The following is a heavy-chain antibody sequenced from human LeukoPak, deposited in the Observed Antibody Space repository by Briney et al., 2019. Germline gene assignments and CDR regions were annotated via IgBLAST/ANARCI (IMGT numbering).Heavy chain of an antibody. J-gene: IGHJ3*01. CDR1: GFSFSSYN. CDR2: ISSTRPTI. Sequence: GGSLRLSCAASGFSFSSYNMNWVRQAPGKGLERISYISSTRPTIYYADSVKGRFTISRDDAKSSLYLQMNSLRVEDTAVYYCAKEVTYGGAAFDVWGQGTTVTVSS. V-gene: IGHV3-48*01. CDR3: AKEVTYGGAAFDV. D-gene: IGHD3-10*01.